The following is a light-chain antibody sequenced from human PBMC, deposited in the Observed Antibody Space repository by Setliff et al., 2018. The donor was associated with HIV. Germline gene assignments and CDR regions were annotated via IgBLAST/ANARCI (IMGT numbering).Light chain of an antibody. Sequence: QSALTQPRSVSGSPGQSGTFSCSGSDSDIGSYKYVSWYQHHPGKAPKLIIFDVNRRPSGVPARFSGSKSGNTASLTISGIQTEDEADYYCCSYAGSYTYVFGTGTKVTVL. V-gene: IGLV2-11*01. CDR1: DSDIGSYKY. J-gene: IGLJ1*01. CDR3: CSYAGSYTYV. CDR2: DVN.